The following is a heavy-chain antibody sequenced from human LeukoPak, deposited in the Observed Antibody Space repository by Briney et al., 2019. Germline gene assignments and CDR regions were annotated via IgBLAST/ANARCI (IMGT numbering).Heavy chain of an antibody. D-gene: IGHD2-21*01. Sequence: PGGSLRLSCAAPGFTFSTYAMTWVRQAPGKGLEWVSGISDSGGRIYYAESVKGRFTISRDNSKNTLYLQMNSLRAEDTAVYYCAGSTLKRGGASYFDLWGQGTLVTVSS. J-gene: IGHJ4*02. CDR1: GFTFSTYA. CDR3: AGSTLKRGGASYFDL. CDR2: ISDSGGRI. V-gene: IGHV3-23*01.